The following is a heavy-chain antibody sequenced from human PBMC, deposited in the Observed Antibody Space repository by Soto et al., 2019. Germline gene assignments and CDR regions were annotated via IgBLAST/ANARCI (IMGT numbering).Heavy chain of an antibody. CDR3: AKDREQWLMAPYYYYYGMDV. Sequence: QVQLVESGGGVVQPGRSLRLSCAASGFTFSSYGMHWVRQAPGKGLEWVAVISYDGSNKYYADSVKGRFTISRDNSKNTLYLQMNSLRAEDTAVYYCAKDREQWLMAPYYYYYGMDVWGQGTTVTVSS. CDR2: ISYDGSNK. D-gene: IGHD6-19*01. CDR1: GFTFSSYG. V-gene: IGHV3-30*18. J-gene: IGHJ6*02.